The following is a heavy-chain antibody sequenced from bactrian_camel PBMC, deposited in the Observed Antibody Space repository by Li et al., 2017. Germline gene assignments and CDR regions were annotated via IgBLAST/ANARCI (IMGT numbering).Heavy chain of an antibody. CDR3: AADLGWCGSQPLQRQFRD. V-gene: IGHV3S1*01. CDR1: GSTSTKF. J-gene: IGHJ4*01. CDR2: IAPATGTP. D-gene: IGHD6*01. Sequence: HVQLVESGGGSVQAGGSLRLSCVASGSTSTKFISWFRQSPGKEREGVAAIAPATGTPYYADSVKGRFTISHDNAMNTLILEMNMLKPEDTAVYYCAADLGWCGSQPLQRQFRDWGQGTQVTVS.